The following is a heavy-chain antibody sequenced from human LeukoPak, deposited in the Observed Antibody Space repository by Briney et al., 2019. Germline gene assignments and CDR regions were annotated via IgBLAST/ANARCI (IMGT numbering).Heavy chain of an antibody. D-gene: IGHD6-19*01. V-gene: IGHV5-51*01. CDR2: IYPGDSDT. CDR3: ARRGRIAVAGTHYSYMDV. J-gene: IGHJ6*03. CDR1: GYSFTSYW. Sequence: GESLKISCKGSGYSFTSYWIGWVRQMPGKGLEWMGIIYPGDSDTRYSPSFQGQVTISADKSISTAYLQWSSLKASDTAMYYCARRGRIAVAGTHYSYMDVWGQGTMVTVSS.